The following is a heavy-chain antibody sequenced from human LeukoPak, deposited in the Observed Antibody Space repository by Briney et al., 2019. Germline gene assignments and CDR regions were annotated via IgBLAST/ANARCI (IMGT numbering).Heavy chain of an antibody. J-gene: IGHJ4*02. CDR3: AKTSGYSYGLSDY. Sequence: GGPLRLSCAASGFTFSSYAMSWVRQAPGKGLEWVSAISGSGGSTYYADSVKGRFTISRDNSKNTLYLQMNSLRAEDTAVYYCAKTSGYSYGLSDYWGQGTLVTVSS. D-gene: IGHD5-18*01. CDR2: ISGSGGST. CDR1: GFTFSSYA. V-gene: IGHV3-23*01.